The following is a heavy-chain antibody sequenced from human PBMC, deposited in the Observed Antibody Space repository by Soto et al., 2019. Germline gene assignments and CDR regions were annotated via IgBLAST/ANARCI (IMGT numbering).Heavy chain of an antibody. CDR2: INPNSGGT. D-gene: IGHD3-10*01. CDR1: GYTFTGYY. Sequence: GASVKVSCKASGYTFTGYYMHWVRQAPGQGLEWMGWINPNSGGTNYAQKFQGWVTMTRDTSISTAYMELSRLRSDDTAVYYCARDIGLRFGELAPHMDVWGQGTTVTVSS. J-gene: IGHJ6*02. V-gene: IGHV1-2*04. CDR3: ARDIGLRFGELAPHMDV.